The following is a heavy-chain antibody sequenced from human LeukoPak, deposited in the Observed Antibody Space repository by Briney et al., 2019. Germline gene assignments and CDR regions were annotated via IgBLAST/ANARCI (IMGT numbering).Heavy chain of an antibody. J-gene: IGHJ4*02. D-gene: IGHD6-13*01. CDR3: ARHFRYSSSWYPGYFDY. CDR2: IYPGDSDT. V-gene: IGHV5-51*01. CDR1: GYSFTNSW. Sequence: GESLKISCKGSGYSFTNSWIGWVRQMPGKGLEWMGIIYPGDSDTKYSPSFQGQVTISADKSISTAYLQWSSLKASDTAMYYCARHFRYSSSWYPGYFDYWGQGTLVTVSS.